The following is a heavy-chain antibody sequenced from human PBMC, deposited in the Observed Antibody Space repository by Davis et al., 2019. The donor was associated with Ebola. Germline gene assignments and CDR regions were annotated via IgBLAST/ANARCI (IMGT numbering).Heavy chain of an antibody. V-gene: IGHV3-21*01. CDR3: ARLMYDSSGYYSAFDY. D-gene: IGHD3-22*01. CDR1: GFTFSSYS. CDR2: ITRNSDYL. Sequence: GGSLRLSCAASGFTFSSYSMNWVRQAPGKGLEWVSSITRNSDYLYYTNSVKGRFTTSRDNAKNSLFLQMNSLRAEDTALYFCARLMYDSSGYYSAFDYWGQGTLVTVSS. J-gene: IGHJ4*02.